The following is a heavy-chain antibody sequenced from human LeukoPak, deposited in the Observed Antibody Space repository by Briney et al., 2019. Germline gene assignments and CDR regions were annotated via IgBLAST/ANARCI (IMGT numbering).Heavy chain of an antibody. V-gene: IGHV1-69*05. Sequence: VKVSCKASGGTFSSYAISWVRQAPGQGLEWMGRIIPIFGTANYAQKFQGRVTITTDESTSTAYMELSSLRSEDTAVYYWARAGNYYDIIGYFDYWGQGTLATVSS. CDR2: IIPIFGTA. D-gene: IGHD3-22*01. CDR3: ARAGNYYDIIGYFDY. CDR1: GGTFSSYA. J-gene: IGHJ4*02.